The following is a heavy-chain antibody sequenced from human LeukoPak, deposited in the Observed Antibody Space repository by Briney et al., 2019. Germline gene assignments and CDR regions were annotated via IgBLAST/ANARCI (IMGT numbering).Heavy chain of an antibody. D-gene: IGHD3-22*01. J-gene: IGHJ5*02. CDR1: GFTFSSYA. CDR3: ASNPPQYYDSSGYYANWFDP. CDR2: IKQDGSEK. V-gene: IGHV3-7*03. Sequence: GGSLRLSCAASGFTFSSYAMGWVSQAPGKGREWVANIKQDGSEKYYVDSVKGRFTISRDNAKNSLYLQMNSLRAEDTAVYYCASNPPQYYDSSGYYANWFDPWGPGTLVTVSS.